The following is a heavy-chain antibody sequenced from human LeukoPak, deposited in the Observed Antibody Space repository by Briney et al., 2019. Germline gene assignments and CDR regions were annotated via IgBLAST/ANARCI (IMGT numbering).Heavy chain of an antibody. Sequence: GESLKISCKGSGYSFASSWIVWVRQMPGKGLEWMGIIYPGDSDTRYSPSFQGQVTISADKSISTAYLQWSSLKASDTAMYYCARHKLYNWFDPWGQGTLVTVSS. V-gene: IGHV5-51*01. J-gene: IGHJ5*02. CDR2: IYPGDSDT. CDR1: GYSFASSW. CDR3: ARHKLYNWFDP.